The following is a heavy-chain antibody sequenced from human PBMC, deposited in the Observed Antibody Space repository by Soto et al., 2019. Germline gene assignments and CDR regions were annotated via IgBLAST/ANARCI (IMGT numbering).Heavy chain of an antibody. CDR2: IIPIFGTA. Sequence: SVKVSCKASGGTFSSYAISWVRQAPGQGLEWMGGIIPIFGTANYAQKFQGRVTITADKSTSTAYMELSSLRSEVTAVYYCGLSGYSYGYSYGMDVWGQGTTVTVSS. J-gene: IGHJ6*02. D-gene: IGHD5-18*01. CDR1: GGTFSSYA. CDR3: GLSGYSYGYSYGMDV. V-gene: IGHV1-69*06.